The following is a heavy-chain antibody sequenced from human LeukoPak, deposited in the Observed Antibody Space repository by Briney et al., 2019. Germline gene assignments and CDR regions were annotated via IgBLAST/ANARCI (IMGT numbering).Heavy chain of an antibody. Sequence: GGSLRLSYAASGFTFSNYAMNWVRQAPGKGLEWVSTISASGRDTYYADSVKGRLSISRDNSKSTLSLQMNSLRVEDTAVYYCAKDRPDYLDSNPFYDYWGQGTQVTVSS. D-gene: IGHD3-22*01. CDR1: GFTFSNYA. V-gene: IGHV3-23*01. J-gene: IGHJ4*02. CDR2: ISASGRDT. CDR3: AKDRPDYLDSNPFYDY.